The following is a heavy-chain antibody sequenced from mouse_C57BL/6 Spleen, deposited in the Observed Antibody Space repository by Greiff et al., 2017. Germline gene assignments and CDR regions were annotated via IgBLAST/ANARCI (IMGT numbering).Heavy chain of an antibody. CDR3: TTVYYGSSYWYFDV. J-gene: IGHJ1*03. D-gene: IGHD1-1*01. CDR1: GFNIKDYY. V-gene: IGHV14-1*01. CDR2: IDPEDGDT. Sequence: EVKLQESGAELVRPGASVKLSCTASGFNIKDYYMHWVKQRPEQGLEWIGRIDPEDGDTEYAPKFQGKATMTADPSSNTAYLQLSSLTSEDTAVYYCTTVYYGSSYWYFDVWGTGTTVTVSS.